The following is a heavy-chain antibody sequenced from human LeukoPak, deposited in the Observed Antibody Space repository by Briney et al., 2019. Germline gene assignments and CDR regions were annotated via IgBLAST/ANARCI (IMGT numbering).Heavy chain of an antibody. CDR2: IAPSDSYT. Sequence: GESLKISCKVSGYNFPSYWITWVRQVPGKGLEWMGRIAPSDSYTNYNPSFEGHVTMSVEKSITTVYLQWSSLKASDTAMYYCVRQPPGVYDTTQNWFDPWGRGTLVTVSS. CDR3: VRQPPGVYDTTQNWFDP. V-gene: IGHV5-10-1*01. D-gene: IGHD3-22*01. J-gene: IGHJ5*02. CDR1: GYNFPSYW.